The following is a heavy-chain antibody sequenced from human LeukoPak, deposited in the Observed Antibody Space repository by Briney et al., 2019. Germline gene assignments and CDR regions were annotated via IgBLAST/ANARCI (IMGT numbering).Heavy chain of an antibody. CDR2: IYYSGST. J-gene: IGHJ3*02. CDR3: AREAGSRGWYGNDAFDI. Sequence: SETLSLTCTVSGGSISSGDYYWSWIRQPPGKGLEWIGYIYYSGSTYYNPSLKSRVTISVDTSKNQFSLKLSSVTAADTAVYYCAREAGSRGWYGNDAFDIWGQGTMVTVSS. CDR1: GGSISSGDYY. D-gene: IGHD6-19*01. V-gene: IGHV4-30-4*08.